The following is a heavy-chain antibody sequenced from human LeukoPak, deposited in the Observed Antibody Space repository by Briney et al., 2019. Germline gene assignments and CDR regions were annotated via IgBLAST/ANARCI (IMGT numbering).Heavy chain of an antibody. CDR3: AKDGPNSWFGEAT. V-gene: IGHV3-30*04. D-gene: IGHD3-10*01. CDR2: ISYDGSNK. CDR1: GFTFSSYA. J-gene: IGHJ5*02. Sequence: RPGGSLRLSCAASGFTFSSYAMHWVRQAPGKGLEWVAVISYDGSNKYYADSVKGRFTISRDNSKNTLYLQMNSLRAEDTAVYYCAKDGPNSWFGEATWGQGTLVTVSS.